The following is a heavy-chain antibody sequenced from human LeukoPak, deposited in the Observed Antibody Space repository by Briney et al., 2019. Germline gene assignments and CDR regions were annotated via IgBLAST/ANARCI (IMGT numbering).Heavy chain of an antibody. D-gene: IGHD3-22*01. V-gene: IGHV3-21*01. Sequence: PGGSLRLSCAASGFTFSSYSMNWVRQAPGKGLEWVSSISSSSSYIYYADSVKGRFTISRDNAKNSLYLQMNSLRAEDTAVYYCARDRLSPHLYYYDSSGLNYWGQGTLVTVSS. CDR1: GFTFSSYS. CDR2: ISSSSSYI. CDR3: ARDRLSPHLYYYDSSGLNY. J-gene: IGHJ4*02.